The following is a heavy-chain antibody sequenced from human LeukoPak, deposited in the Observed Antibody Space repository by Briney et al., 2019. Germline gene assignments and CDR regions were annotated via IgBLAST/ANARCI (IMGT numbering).Heavy chain of an antibody. CDR1: GFTFSSYG. Sequence: GGTLRLSCAASGFTFSSYGMSWVRQAPGKGLEWVSAISGSGGSTYYADSVKGRFTISRDNSKNTLYLQMNSLRAEDTAVYYCAKFDKYYYDNSGSAKDAFDIWGQGTMVTVSS. D-gene: IGHD3-22*01. CDR2: ISGSGGST. V-gene: IGHV3-23*01. CDR3: AKFDKYYYDNSGSAKDAFDI. J-gene: IGHJ3*02.